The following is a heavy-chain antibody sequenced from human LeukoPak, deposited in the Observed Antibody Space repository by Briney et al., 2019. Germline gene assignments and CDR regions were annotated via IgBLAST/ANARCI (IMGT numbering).Heavy chain of an antibody. Sequence: SETLSLTCTVYGGSISSGSYYWNWIRQPAGKGLEWIGRIYTSGSTYYNPSLKSRVTISVDTSKNQFSLKLSSVTAADTAVYYCARDYRDGYNYEWFDPWGQGTLVTVSS. V-gene: IGHV4-61*02. CDR3: ARDYRDGYNYEWFDP. D-gene: IGHD5-24*01. CDR1: GGSISSGSYY. CDR2: IYTSGST. J-gene: IGHJ5*02.